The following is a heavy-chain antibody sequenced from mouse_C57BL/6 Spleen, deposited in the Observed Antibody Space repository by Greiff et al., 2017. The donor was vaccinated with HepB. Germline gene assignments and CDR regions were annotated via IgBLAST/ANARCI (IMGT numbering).Heavy chain of an antibody. J-gene: IGHJ2*01. D-gene: IGHD1-1*01. CDR2: ILPGSGST. CDR3: AREGVVAKGY. CDR1: GYTFTGYW. Sequence: QVQLQQSGAELMKPGASVKLSCKATGYTFTGYWIEWVKQRPGHGLEWIGEILPGSGSTNDNEKFKGKATFTADTSSNTAYMQLSSLTTEDSAIYYCAREGVVAKGYWGQGTTLTVSS. V-gene: IGHV1-9*01.